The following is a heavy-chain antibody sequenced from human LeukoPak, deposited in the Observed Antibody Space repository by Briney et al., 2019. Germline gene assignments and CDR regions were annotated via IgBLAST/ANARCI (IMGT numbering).Heavy chain of an antibody. Sequence: SETLSLTCTVSGGSISSSSYYWGWIRQPPGKGLEWIGSIYYSGSTYYNPSLKSRVTISVDMSKNQFSLKLNSVTAADTAVFYCASSDSSGYYVDYWGLGTLVTVSS. J-gene: IGHJ4*02. CDR3: ASSDSSGYYVDY. D-gene: IGHD3-22*01. CDR1: GGSISSSSYY. CDR2: IYYSGST. V-gene: IGHV4-39*07.